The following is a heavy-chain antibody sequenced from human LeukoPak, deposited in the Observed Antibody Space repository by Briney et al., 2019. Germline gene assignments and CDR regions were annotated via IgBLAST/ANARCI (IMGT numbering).Heavy chain of an antibody. CDR2: IISIFGTA. CDR1: GGTFSSDA. D-gene: IGHD2-15*01. Sequence: SVKVSCKASGGTFSSDAISWVRQAPGQGLEWMGGIISIFGTANYAQKFQGRVTITADESTSTAYMELSSLRSEDTAVYYCATLCCGSYYMDVWGKGTAVTVSS. J-gene: IGHJ6*03. CDR3: ATLCCGSYYMDV. V-gene: IGHV1-69*13.